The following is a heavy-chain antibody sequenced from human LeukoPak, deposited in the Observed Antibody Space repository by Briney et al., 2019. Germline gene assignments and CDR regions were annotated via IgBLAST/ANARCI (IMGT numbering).Heavy chain of an antibody. V-gene: IGHV4-4*07. D-gene: IGHD5-18*01. CDR1: GGSISSYY. CDR2: IYTSGST. J-gene: IGHJ4*02. Sequence: PSETLSLTCTVSGGSISSYYWSWIRQPAGKGLEWIGCIYTSGSTNYNPSLKSRVTMSVDTSKNQFSLKLSSVTAADTAVYYCAGGGYSYGVDYFDYWGQGTLVTVSS. CDR3: AGGGYSYGVDYFDY.